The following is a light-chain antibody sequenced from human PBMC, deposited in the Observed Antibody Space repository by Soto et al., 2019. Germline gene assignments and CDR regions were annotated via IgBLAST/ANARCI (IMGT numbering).Light chain of an antibody. CDR3: CSYAGSSTYV. CDR2: EVS. CDR1: SSDVGSYNF. J-gene: IGLJ1*01. Sequence: QSVLTQPASVSGSPGQSITISCTGTSSDVGSYNFASWYQQHPGKAPKLMISEVSKRPSGVSDRFSGSKSANTASLTISRLQGEDEADYYCCSYAGSSTYVFGAGTKVTVL. V-gene: IGLV2-23*02.